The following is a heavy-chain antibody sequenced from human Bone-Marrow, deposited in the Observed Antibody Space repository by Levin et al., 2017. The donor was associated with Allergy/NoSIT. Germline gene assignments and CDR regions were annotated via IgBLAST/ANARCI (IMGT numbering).Heavy chain of an antibody. Sequence: PSETLSLTCTVSGGSIKNYFWNWIRQPPGKGLEWIGYIQNSGNTDYNPALSDYSPSLRSRVTISVDTSQNQLSLKLTSVTASYTAMYYCATSKGGAGQLDDDYWYFNLWGHGTLVTVSS. CDR3: ATSKGGAGQLDDDYWYFNL. V-gene: IGHV4-59*01. D-gene: IGHD6-6*01. CDR2: IQNSGNT. J-gene: IGHJ2*01. CDR1: GGSIKNYF.